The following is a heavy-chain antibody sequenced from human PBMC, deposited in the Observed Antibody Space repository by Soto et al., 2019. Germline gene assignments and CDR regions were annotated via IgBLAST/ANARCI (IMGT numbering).Heavy chain of an antibody. CDR1: GFTFSDHY. Sequence: EVRLVESGGDLVQPGGSLRLSCEASGFTFSDHYMDWVRQAPGKGLEWIGSSRNKANNYITQYAASVTGRFTISRDDAKNSLYLQMNSLKVEDTAVYYCANYFGDKYGHWGQGTLVTVSS. CDR3: ANYFGDKYGH. J-gene: IGHJ4*02. D-gene: IGHD2-8*01. V-gene: IGHV3-72*01. CDR2: SRNKANNYIT.